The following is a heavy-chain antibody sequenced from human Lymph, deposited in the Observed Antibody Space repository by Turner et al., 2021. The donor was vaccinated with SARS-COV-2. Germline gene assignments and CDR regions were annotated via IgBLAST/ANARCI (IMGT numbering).Heavy chain of an antibody. CDR2: IYSGGST. V-gene: IGHV3-66*01. Sequence: VQLVESGGGLVQPGGSLRLSCAASGLTVSSNYMSWVRQAPGKGLEWVSVIYSGGSTFYAGSVKGRFTISRDNSKNTLYLQMNSLRAEDTAVYYCARDFREGAFDIWGQGTMVTISS. CDR1: GLTVSSNY. D-gene: IGHD3-10*01. CDR3: ARDFREGAFDI. J-gene: IGHJ3*02.